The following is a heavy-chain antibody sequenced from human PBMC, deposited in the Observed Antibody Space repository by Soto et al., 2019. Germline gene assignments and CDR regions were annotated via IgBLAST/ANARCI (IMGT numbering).Heavy chain of an antibody. Sequence: QVQLVQSGVEVKKPGASVKVSCKSSGYTFTNYAIHWVRQAPGQRLEWMGWIDGGNGNTKYSQKFQGRVTITRDTSASTAYMELSSLRSEDTAVYYCARIRSRSSWYSFDYWGQGTLVTVSS. CDR2: IDGGNGNT. V-gene: IGHV1-3*01. CDR3: ARIRSRSSWYSFDY. J-gene: IGHJ4*02. CDR1: GYTFTNYA. D-gene: IGHD6-13*01.